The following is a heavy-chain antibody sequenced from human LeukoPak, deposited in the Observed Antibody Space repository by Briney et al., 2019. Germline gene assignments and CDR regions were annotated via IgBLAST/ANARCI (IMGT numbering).Heavy chain of an antibody. CDR2: ISAYNGNT. J-gene: IGHJ4*02. Sequence: ASVKVSCKASGYTFTSYGISWVRQAPGQGLEWMGWISAYNGNTNHAQKLQGRVTMTTDTSTSTAYMELRSLRSDDTAVYYCARVEYYYDSSGYFPPDYWGKGTLVTVSS. CDR1: GYTFTSYG. CDR3: ARVEYYYDSSGYFPPDY. D-gene: IGHD3-22*01. V-gene: IGHV1-18*01.